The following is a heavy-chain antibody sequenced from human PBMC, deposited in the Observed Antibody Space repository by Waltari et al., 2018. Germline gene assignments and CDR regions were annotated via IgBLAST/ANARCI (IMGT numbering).Heavy chain of an antibody. D-gene: IGHD3-22*01. Sequence: APGQGLEWMGGIIPIFGTANYAQKFQGRVTITADKSTSTAYMELSSLRSEDTAVYYCARDNDYYDSSGYYYKAFDIWGQGTMVTVSS. V-gene: IGHV1-69*06. J-gene: IGHJ3*02. CDR2: IIPIFGTA. CDR3: ARDNDYYDSSGYYYKAFDI.